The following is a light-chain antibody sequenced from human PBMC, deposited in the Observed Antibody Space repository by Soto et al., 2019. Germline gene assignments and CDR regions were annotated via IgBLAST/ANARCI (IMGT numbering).Light chain of an antibody. V-gene: IGKV2-24*01. CDR3: TQSTHFRRT. Sequence: DVVMTQTPLSLPVTLGQPASISCRSSQRLVHSNGNTYLSWLQQRPGQPPRLLIYQVSNRLSGVPDKRTSSGAGTDFTLKISRVEAEDVGVYYCTQSTHFRRTFGQGTTGEIK. J-gene: IGKJ1*01. CDR1: QRLVHSNGNTY. CDR2: QVS.